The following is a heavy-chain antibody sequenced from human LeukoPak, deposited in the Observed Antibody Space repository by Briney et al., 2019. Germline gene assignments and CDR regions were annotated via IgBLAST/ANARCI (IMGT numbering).Heavy chain of an antibody. J-gene: IGHJ6*02. CDR3: ARWLRGIADEDGVDV. D-gene: IGHD6-13*01. CDR1: GFTFSSYS. V-gene: IGHV3-48*04. CDR2: ISSSSSTI. Sequence: GGSLRLSCAASGFTFSSYSMNWVRQAPGKGLEWVSYISSSSSTIYYADSVEGRFTISRDNAKNSLYLQMNSLRAEDTAVYYCARWLRGIADEDGVDVWGQGTTVTVSS.